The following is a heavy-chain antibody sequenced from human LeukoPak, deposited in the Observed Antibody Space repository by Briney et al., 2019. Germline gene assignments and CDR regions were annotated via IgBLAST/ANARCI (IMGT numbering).Heavy chain of an antibody. J-gene: IGHJ5*02. CDR3: ASTDCSNTNCFGANWFDP. CDR2: IYYSGST. D-gene: IGHD2-2*01. V-gene: IGHV4-39*07. Sequence: SETLSLTCTVSGGSISSSSYYWGWIRQPPGKGLEWIGSIYYSGSTYYNPSLKSRVTISIDTPKSQFSLKLNSVTAADTAVYFCASTDCSNTNCFGANWFDPWGQGTLVTVSS. CDR1: GGSISSSSYY.